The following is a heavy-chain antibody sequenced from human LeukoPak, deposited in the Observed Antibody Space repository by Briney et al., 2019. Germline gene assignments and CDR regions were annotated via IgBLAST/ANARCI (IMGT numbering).Heavy chain of an antibody. Sequence: GRSLTLSCAASGFTFSSDGMHWVRQAPDKGLEWVAVIWYDGSNKYYADSVKGRFTISRDNSKNTLYLQMNSLRAEDTAVYYCAKDLGSGTYSGDYWGQGTLVTVSS. CDR3: AKDLGSGTYSGDY. CDR2: IWYDGSNK. J-gene: IGHJ4*02. CDR1: GFTFSSDG. V-gene: IGHV3-33*06. D-gene: IGHD3-10*02.